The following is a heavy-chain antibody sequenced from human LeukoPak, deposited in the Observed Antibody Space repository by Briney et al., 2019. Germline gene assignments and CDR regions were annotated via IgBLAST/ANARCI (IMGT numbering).Heavy chain of an antibody. CDR1: AYTFSTYL. CDR3: ARDLGLRGVTNWFDP. J-gene: IGHJ5*02. V-gene: IGHV1-46*01. Sequence: ASVKVSCKPSAYTFSTYLLHRVRQAPGQGLEWMGIIDPSGGSTDYAQKFQGRVTMTRDTSTSTVYMELSSLRSEDTAVYYCARDLGLRGVTNWFDPWGQGTLVTVSS. D-gene: IGHD3-10*01. CDR2: IDPSGGST.